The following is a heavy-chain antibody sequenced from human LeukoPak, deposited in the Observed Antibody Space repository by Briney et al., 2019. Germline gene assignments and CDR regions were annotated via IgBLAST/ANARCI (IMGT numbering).Heavy chain of an antibody. V-gene: IGHV4-59*01. D-gene: IGHD3-22*01. Sequence: PSETLSLTCAVYGGSFSGYYWSWIRQPPGKGLEWIGYIYYSGSTNYNPSLKSRVTISVDTSKNQFSLKLSSVTAADTAVYYCARYYYDSSGYLPENWFDPGGQGTLVTVSS. CDR1: GGSFSGYY. CDR2: IYYSGST. CDR3: ARYYYDSSGYLPENWFDP. J-gene: IGHJ5*02.